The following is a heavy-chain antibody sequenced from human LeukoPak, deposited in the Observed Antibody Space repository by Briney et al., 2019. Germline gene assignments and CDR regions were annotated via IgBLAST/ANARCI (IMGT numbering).Heavy chain of an antibody. CDR2: IYYSGST. V-gene: IGHV4-39*01. J-gene: IGHJ4*02. D-gene: IGHD3-9*01. CDR1: GGSISSSSYY. CDR3: ARQLRYFDWLSPHFDY. Sequence: SETLSLTCTVSGGSISSSSYYRGWIRQPPGKGLEWIGSIYYSGSTYYNPSLKSRVTISVDTSKNQFSLKLSSVTAADTAVYYCARQLRYFDWLSPHFDYWGQGTLVTVSS.